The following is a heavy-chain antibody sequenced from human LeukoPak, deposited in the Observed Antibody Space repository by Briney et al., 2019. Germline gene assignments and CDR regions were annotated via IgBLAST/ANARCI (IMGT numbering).Heavy chain of an antibody. CDR3: AKDLISVSYYDILTGSYAGGVDY. D-gene: IGHD3-9*01. CDR1: GFTFSSYG. V-gene: IGHV3-30*18. Sequence: GGSLRLSCAASGFTFSSYGMHWVRQAPGKGLEWVAVISYDGSNKYYADSVKGRFTISRDNSKNTLYLQMNSLRAEDTAVYYCAKDLISVSYYDILTGSYAGGVDYWGQGTLVTVSS. CDR2: ISYDGSNK. J-gene: IGHJ4*02.